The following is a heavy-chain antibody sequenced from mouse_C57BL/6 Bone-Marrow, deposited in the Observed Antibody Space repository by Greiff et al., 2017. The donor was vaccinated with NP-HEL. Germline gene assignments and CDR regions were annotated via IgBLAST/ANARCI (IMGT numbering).Heavy chain of an antibody. V-gene: IGHV3-6*01. Sequence: EVQVVESGPGLVKPSQSLSLTCSVTGYSITSGYYWNWIRQFPGNKLEWMGYISYEGSNNYNPSLKNRISITRDTSKNQFFLKLNSVTTEDTATYYCARGRTDYYGSSYDYWGQGTTLTVSS. CDR2: ISYEGSN. D-gene: IGHD1-1*01. CDR3: ARGRTDYYGSSYDY. J-gene: IGHJ2*01. CDR1: GYSITSGYY.